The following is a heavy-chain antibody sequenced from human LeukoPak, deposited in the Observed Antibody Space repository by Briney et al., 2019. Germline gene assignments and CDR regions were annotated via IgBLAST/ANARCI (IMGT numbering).Heavy chain of an antibody. D-gene: IGHD2-2*02. CDR1: GYSFTSYW. CDR3: ARQLSVVPAAIRT. Sequence: PGESLKISCKGSGYSFTSYWIGWVRQMPGKGLEWMEIIYPGDSDTRYSPSFQGQVTISADKSISTAYLQWSSLKASDTAMYYCARQLSVVPAAIRTWGQGTLVTVSS. J-gene: IGHJ5*02. V-gene: IGHV5-51*01. CDR2: IYPGDSDT.